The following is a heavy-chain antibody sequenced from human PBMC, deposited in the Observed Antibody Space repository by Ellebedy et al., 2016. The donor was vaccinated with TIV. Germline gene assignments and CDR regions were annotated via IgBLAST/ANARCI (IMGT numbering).Heavy chain of an antibody. CDR2: IKTDGSET. D-gene: IGHD6-19*01. J-gene: IGHJ4*02. CDR1: GFSFSNFW. Sequence: PGGSLRLSCAAWGFSFSNFWMSWVRQAPGKGLEWVAHIKTDGSETYYVDSVKGRFTISRDNSNNTLYLQMDSLRADDTAVYYCAKGRIAVAVRVDYWGQGTLVTVSS. V-gene: IGHV3-7*03. CDR3: AKGRIAVAVRVDY.